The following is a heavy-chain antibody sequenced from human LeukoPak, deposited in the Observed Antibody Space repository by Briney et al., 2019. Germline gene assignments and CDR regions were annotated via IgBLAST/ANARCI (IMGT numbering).Heavy chain of an antibody. J-gene: IGHJ5*02. Sequence: PGGSLRLSCAASGFTFSTYAMSWVRQAPGKGLEWVSVIYSGGSTYYADSVKGRFTISRDNSKNTLYLQMNSLRAEDTAVYYCARDTYYYDSSGYWNWFDPWGQGTLVTVSS. V-gene: IGHV3-53*01. D-gene: IGHD3-22*01. CDR2: IYSGGST. CDR3: ARDTYYYDSSGYWNWFDP. CDR1: GFTFSTYA.